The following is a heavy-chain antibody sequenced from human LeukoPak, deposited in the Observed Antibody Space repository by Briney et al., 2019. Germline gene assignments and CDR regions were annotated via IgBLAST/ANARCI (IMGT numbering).Heavy chain of an antibody. D-gene: IGHD3-22*01. CDR2: ISYDGSNK. V-gene: IGHV3-30-3*01. J-gene: IGHJ4*02. Sequence: PGGSLRLSCAASGFTFSSYAMHWVRQAPGKGLEWVAVISYDGSNKYYADSVKGRFTISRDNSKNTLYLQMNSLGAEDTAVYYCARDSGMSSPEAFHYYDSSGYSDYWGQGTLVTVSS. CDR3: ARDSGMSSPEAFHYYDSSGYSDY. CDR1: GFTFSSYA.